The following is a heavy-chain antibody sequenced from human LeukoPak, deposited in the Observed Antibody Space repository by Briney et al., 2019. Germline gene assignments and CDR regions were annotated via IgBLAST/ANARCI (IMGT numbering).Heavy chain of an antibody. Sequence: GGSLRLSCAASGFTFSSYGMHWVRQAPGKGLEWVAVIWYDGSNKYYADSVKGRFTISRDNSKSTLYLQMNSLRAEDTAVYYCARDLVDSSGIFDYWGQGTLVTVSS. CDR1: GFTFSSYG. D-gene: IGHD3-22*01. V-gene: IGHV3-33*01. CDR2: IWYDGSNK. CDR3: ARDLVDSSGIFDY. J-gene: IGHJ4*02.